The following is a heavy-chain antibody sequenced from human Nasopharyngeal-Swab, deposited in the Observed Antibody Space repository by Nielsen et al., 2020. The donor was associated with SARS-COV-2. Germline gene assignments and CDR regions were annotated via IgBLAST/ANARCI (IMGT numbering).Heavy chain of an antibody. CDR1: GFTFSDYY. Sequence: GESLKISCAASGFTFSDYYMSWIRQAPGKGLEWVSYISSSGSTIYYADSVKGRFTISRDNAENSLYLQMNSLRAEDTAVYYCARTYYYGSSGYYYVWFDPWGQGTLVTVSS. CDR2: ISSSGSTI. D-gene: IGHD3-22*01. V-gene: IGHV3-11*01. CDR3: ARTYYYGSSGYYYVWFDP. J-gene: IGHJ5*02.